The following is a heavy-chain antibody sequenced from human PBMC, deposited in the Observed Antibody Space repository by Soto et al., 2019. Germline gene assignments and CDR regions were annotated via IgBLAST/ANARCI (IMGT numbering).Heavy chain of an antibody. CDR1: GGSFSGYY. Sequence: QVQLQQWGAGLLKPSETLSLTCAVYGGSFSGYYWSWIRQPPGKGLEWIGEINHSGSTNYNPSLKSRVTISVDTSKNQFSLKLSSVTAAETAVYYCARGRRWLQPYFDYWGQGTLVTVSS. CDR2: INHSGST. CDR3: ARGRRWLQPYFDY. J-gene: IGHJ4*02. V-gene: IGHV4-34*01. D-gene: IGHD5-12*01.